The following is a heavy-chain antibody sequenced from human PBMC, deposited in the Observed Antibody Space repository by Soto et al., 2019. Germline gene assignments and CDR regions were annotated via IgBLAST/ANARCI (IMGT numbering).Heavy chain of an antibody. CDR1: GYTFTSFG. CDR2: ISAYDGHT. J-gene: IGHJ6*02. V-gene: IGHV1-18*01. CDR3: AEGPLYDYGLAV. Sequence: QVQLVQSGAEVKKPGASVKVSCKTSGYTFTSFGINWVRQAPGQGLEWMGWISAYDGHTNYAQNLQGRVTMTTDTSTSTAYMELRSLRSDDTAVYYCAEGPLYDYGLAVWGQGTTVTVSS.